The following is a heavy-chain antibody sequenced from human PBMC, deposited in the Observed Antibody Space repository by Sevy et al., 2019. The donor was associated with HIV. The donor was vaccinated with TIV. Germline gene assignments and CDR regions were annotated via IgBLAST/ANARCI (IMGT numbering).Heavy chain of an antibody. J-gene: IGHJ6*02. D-gene: IGHD3-10*01. CDR3: ARVSAGYGSGLNYYYGMDV. CDR2: IYSGGST. Sequence: GGSLRLSCAASGFTVSSNYMSWVRQAPGKGLEWVSVIYSGGSTYYADSEKGRFTISRDNSKNTLYLQMNSLRAEDTAVYYCARVSAGYGSGLNYYYGMDVWGQGTTVTVSS. V-gene: IGHV3-53*01. CDR1: GFTVSSNY.